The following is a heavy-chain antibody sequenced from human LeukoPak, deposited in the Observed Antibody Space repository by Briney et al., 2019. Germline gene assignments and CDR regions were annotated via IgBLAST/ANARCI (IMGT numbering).Heavy chain of an antibody. CDR3: ARQVIGTAMVSD. V-gene: IGHV4-59*08. D-gene: IGHD5-18*01. Sequence: PSETLSLTCTVSGGSISSYYWSWIRQPPGKGLEWIGYIYYSGSTNYNPSLKSRVTISVDTSKNQFSLKLSSVTAADTAVYYCARQVIGTAMVSDWGQGTLVTVSS. CDR1: GGSISSYY. J-gene: IGHJ4*02. CDR2: IYYSGST.